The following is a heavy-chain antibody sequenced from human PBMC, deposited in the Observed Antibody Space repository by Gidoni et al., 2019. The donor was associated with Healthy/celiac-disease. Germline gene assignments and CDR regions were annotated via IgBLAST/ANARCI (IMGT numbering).Heavy chain of an antibody. CDR2: IYYSGST. D-gene: IGHD5-18*01. Sequence: QLQLQESGPGLVKPSETLSRTCTVSGGSISSSSYYWGWIRQPPGKGLEWIGSIYYSGSTYYNPSLKSRVTISVDTSKNQFSLKLSSVTAADTAVYYCASLGVDTAMVAAHAPSFDYWGQGTLVTVSS. V-gene: IGHV4-39*01. J-gene: IGHJ4*02. CDR1: GGSISSSSYY. CDR3: ASLGVDTAMVAAHAPSFDY.